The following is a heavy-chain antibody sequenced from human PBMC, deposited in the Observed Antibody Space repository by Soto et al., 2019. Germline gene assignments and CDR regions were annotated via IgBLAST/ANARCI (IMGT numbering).Heavy chain of an antibody. J-gene: IGHJ3*02. V-gene: IGHV1-46*01. CDR3: ARTQDVVVVPAAKGAFDI. CDR2: INPSGGST. CDR1: GYTFTSHY. D-gene: IGHD2-2*01. Sequence: ASVKVSCKASGYTFTSHYMHWVRQAPGQGLEWMGIINPSGGSTSYAQKFQGRVTMTRDTSTSTVYMELSSLRSEDTAVYYCARTQDVVVVPAAKGAFDIWGQGTMVTVSS.